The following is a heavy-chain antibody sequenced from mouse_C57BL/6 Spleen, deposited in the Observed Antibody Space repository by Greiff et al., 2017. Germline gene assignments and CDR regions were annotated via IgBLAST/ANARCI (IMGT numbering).Heavy chain of an antibody. Sequence: QVQLQQPGAELVKPGASVKMSCKASGYTFTSYWITWVKQRPGQGLEWIGDIYPGSGSTDYNEKFKSKATLTVDTSSSTAYMQLSSLTSEDSAVYYCESPTYCYDGGDYFDYWGQGTTLTVSS. V-gene: IGHV1-55*01. CDR3: ESPTYCYDGGDYFDY. D-gene: IGHD2-12*01. CDR1: GYTFTSYW. J-gene: IGHJ2*01. CDR2: IYPGSGST.